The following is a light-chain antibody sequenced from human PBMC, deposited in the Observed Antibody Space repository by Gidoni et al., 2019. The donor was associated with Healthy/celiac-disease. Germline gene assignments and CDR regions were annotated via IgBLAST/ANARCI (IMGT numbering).Light chain of an antibody. Sequence: DIQMTQSPSSVSASVGDRVTITCRASRSISSWLAWYQQKPGQAPKLLIYAASSWQSGVPARFSGSGSGTDFTLTISRLEPEDVGIYYCKQAKRFPITFGEGTRVEIK. CDR3: KQAKRFPIT. CDR1: RSISSW. CDR2: AAS. J-gene: IGKJ4*01. V-gene: IGKV1D-12*01.